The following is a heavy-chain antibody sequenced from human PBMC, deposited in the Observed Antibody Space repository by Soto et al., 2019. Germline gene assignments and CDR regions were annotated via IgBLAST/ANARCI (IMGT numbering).Heavy chain of an antibody. CDR1: GFTFSSYG. Sequence: GGSLRLSCAASGFTFSSYGMHWVRQAPGKGLEWVAVIWYDGSNKYYADSVKGRFTISRDNSKNTLYLQMNSLRAEDTAVYYCARDKPTVRSFDYWGQGTLVTVSS. CDR3: ARDKPTVRSFDY. V-gene: IGHV3-33*01. D-gene: IGHD4-17*01. CDR2: IWYDGSNK. J-gene: IGHJ4*02.